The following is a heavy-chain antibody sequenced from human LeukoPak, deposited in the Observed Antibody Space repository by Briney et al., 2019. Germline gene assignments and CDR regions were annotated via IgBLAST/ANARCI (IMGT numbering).Heavy chain of an antibody. J-gene: IGHJ5*01. CDR1: GFTFSDYY. D-gene: IGHD4-23*01. CDR2: ISGSGSTV. CDR3: ARDRGNSDPGDWFDS. V-gene: IGHV3-11*01. Sequence: PGGSLLLCCAASGFTFSDYYMRWIRPAPGEGLEWVSYISGSGSTVYYAASVRGRFTISRDNAKTSLFLQMNSLRAEDTAVYYCARDRGNSDPGDWFDSWGQGTLVTVSS.